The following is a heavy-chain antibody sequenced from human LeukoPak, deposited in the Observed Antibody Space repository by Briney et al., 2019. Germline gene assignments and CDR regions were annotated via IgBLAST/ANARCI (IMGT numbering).Heavy chain of an antibody. CDR2: IKEDGTEK. V-gene: IGHV3-7*01. Sequence: GGSLTLSCVGSGFTFIEFWMTWVRPTPGRGREWVANIKEDGTEKNLVDSVKGRFTISRDNTKNLLFLEMNNLRGDDTAIYYCVRESRPGGAMGLYHNLDYWGQGTLVAVSS. CDR3: VRESRPGGAMGLYHNLDY. D-gene: IGHD1-1*01. CDR1: GFTFIEFW. J-gene: IGHJ4*02.